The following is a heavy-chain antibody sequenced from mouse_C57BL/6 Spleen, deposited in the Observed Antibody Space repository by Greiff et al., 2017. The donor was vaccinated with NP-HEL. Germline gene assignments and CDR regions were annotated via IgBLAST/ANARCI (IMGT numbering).Heavy chain of an antibody. V-gene: IGHV1-69*01. D-gene: IGHD2-2*01. CDR3: ARGGGPYGYDRDFDY. CDR1: GYTFTSYW. CDR2: IDPSDSYT. Sequence: QVQLQQPGAELVMPGASVKLSCKASGYTFTSYWMHWVKQRPGQGLEWIGEIDPSDSYTNYNQKFKGKSTLTVDKSSSTAYMQLSSLTSEDSAVYYCARGGGPYGYDRDFDYWGQGTTLTVSS. J-gene: IGHJ2*01.